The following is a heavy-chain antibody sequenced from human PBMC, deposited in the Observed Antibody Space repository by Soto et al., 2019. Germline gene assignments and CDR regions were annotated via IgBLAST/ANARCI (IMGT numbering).Heavy chain of an antibody. J-gene: IGHJ6*02. CDR1: GFTFSSYW. CDR3: AREYSSSSTMLYYYYYGMDV. CDR2: IKQDGSEK. Sequence: GGSLRLSCAASGFTFSSYWMSWVRQAPGKGLEWVANIKQDGSEKYYVDSVKGRFTISRDNAKNSLYLQMNSLRAEDTAVYYCAREYSSSSTMLYYYYYGMDVWGQGTTVTVSS. V-gene: IGHV3-7*01. D-gene: IGHD6-6*01.